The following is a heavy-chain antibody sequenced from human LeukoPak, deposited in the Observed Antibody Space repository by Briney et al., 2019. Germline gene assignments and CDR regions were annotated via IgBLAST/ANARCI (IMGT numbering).Heavy chain of an antibody. CDR2: INPNSGAT. CDR1: GYIFSDYY. D-gene: IGHD5-12*01. V-gene: IGHV1-2*02. Sequence: GASVKVSCKASGYIFSDYYVHWVRQAPGQGLEWVGWINPNSGATKYAQKFQGRVTMTRITSISTVYMDLSGLKSDDTAMYYCSSVYSGNDLSQLDYWGPGNLVTVSS. J-gene: IGHJ4*02. CDR3: SSVYSGNDLSQLDY.